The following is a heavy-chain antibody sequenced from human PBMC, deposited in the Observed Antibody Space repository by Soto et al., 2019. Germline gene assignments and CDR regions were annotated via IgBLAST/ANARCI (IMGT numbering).Heavy chain of an antibody. CDR2: IIPIFGTA. J-gene: IGHJ6*02. Sequence: SVKVSCKASGGTFSSYAISWVRQAPGQGLEWMGGIIPIFGTANYAQKFQGRVTITADESTSTAYMGLSSLRSEDTAVYYCARFVAARPHYYYGMDVWGQGTTVTVSS. V-gene: IGHV1-69*13. D-gene: IGHD6-6*01. CDR3: ARFVAARPHYYYGMDV. CDR1: GGTFSSYA.